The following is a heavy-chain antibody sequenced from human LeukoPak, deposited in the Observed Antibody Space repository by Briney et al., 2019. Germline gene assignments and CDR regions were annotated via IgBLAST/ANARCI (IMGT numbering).Heavy chain of an antibody. J-gene: IGHJ4*02. Sequence: GGSLRLSCAASGFTFSSYGMSWFRQAPGKGLEWVSAISGSGGSTYYADSVKGRFTISRDNSKNTLYLQMNSLRAEDTAVYYCAKDLGSLWFGELFDYWGQGTLVTVSS. CDR3: AKDLGSLWFGELFDY. CDR2: ISGSGGST. CDR1: GFTFSSYG. V-gene: IGHV3-23*01. D-gene: IGHD3-10*01.